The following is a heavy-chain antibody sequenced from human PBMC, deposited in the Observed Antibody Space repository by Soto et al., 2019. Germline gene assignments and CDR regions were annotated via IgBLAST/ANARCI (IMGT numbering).Heavy chain of an antibody. CDR1: GGTFSSFG. Sequence: QVQLVQSGAEVKKPGSSVKVSCKASGGTFSSFGFNWVRQAPGQGLEWMGGIIPLFGTANYGEKFQGRVTISADEGTSTASMELIGLRSEDTAIYYCARDRSMDGYNSRSFDYWGQGTLVTVS. D-gene: IGHD5-12*01. CDR3: ARDRSMDGYNSRSFDY. J-gene: IGHJ4*02. V-gene: IGHV1-69*01. CDR2: IIPLFGTA.